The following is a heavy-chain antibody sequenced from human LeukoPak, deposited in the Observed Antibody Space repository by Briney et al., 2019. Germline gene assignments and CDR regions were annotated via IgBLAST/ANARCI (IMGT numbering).Heavy chain of an antibody. CDR2: MNPNSGNT. J-gene: IGHJ3*02. CDR1: GGTFSSYA. CDR3: ARYAGVDAFDI. V-gene: IGHV1-8*03. Sequence: ASVKVSCKASGGTFSSYAINWVRQATGQGLEWMGWMNPNSGNTGYAQKFQGRVTITRNTSISTAYMELSSLRSEDTAVYYCARYAGVDAFDIWGQGTMVTVSS.